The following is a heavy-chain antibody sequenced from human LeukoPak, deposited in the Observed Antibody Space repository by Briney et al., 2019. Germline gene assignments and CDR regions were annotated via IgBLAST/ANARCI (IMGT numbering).Heavy chain of an antibody. D-gene: IGHD6-13*01. CDR3: ASAAGKIGGWFDP. CDR2: ISSSGSTI. CDR1: GGSISSNSYY. J-gene: IGHJ5*02. Sequence: ETLSLTCTVSGGSISSNSYYWDWIRQPPGKGLEWVSYISSSGSTIYYADSVKGRFTISRDNSKNTLYLQMNSLRAEDTAVYYCASAAGKIGGWFDPWGQGTLVTVSS. V-gene: IGHV3-48*01.